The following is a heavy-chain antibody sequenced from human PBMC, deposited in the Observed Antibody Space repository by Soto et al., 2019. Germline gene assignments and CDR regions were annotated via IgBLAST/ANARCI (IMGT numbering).Heavy chain of an antibody. Sequence: SETLSLTCTVSGGSISSYYWSWIRQPPGKGLEWIGYIYYSGSTNYNPSLKSRVTISVDTSKNQFSLKLSSVTAADTAVYYCARRERSWTIVFDYWGQGTLVTVSS. CDR3: ARRERSWTIVFDY. CDR2: IYYSGST. V-gene: IGHV4-59*08. J-gene: IGHJ4*02. D-gene: IGHD4-4*01. CDR1: GGSISSYY.